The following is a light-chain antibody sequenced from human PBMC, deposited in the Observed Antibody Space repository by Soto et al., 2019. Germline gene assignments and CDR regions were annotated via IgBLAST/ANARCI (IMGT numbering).Light chain of an antibody. V-gene: IGLV2-14*03. J-gene: IGLJ1*01. CDR1: SSDVGGYNY. CDR3: SSYTTSNTRQIV. Sequence: QSVLTQPASVSGSPGQSITISCTGTSSDVGGYNYVSWYQHHPGKAPKLMIFDVSNRPSGVSNRFSGSKSGNTASLTISGLRPEDEADYYCSSYTTSNTRQIVVGTGTKVTVL. CDR2: DVS.